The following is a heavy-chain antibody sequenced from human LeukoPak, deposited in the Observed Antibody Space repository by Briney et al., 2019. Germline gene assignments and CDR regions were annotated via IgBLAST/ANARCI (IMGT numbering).Heavy chain of an antibody. V-gene: IGHV4-39*07. J-gene: IGHJ3*02. Sequence: SETLSLTCTVSGGSISSSSYYWGWIRQPPGKGLEWIGSIYYSGSTYYNPSLKSRVTISVDTSKNQFSLKLSSVTAADTAVYYCAGDYYDSSGYYDPNAFDIWGQGTMVTVSS. CDR3: AGDYYDSSGYYDPNAFDI. CDR1: GGSISSSSYY. CDR2: IYYSGST. D-gene: IGHD3-22*01.